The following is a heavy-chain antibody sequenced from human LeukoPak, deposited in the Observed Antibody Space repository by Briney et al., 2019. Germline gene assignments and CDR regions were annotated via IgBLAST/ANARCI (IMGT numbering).Heavy chain of an antibody. CDR2: VRPYNGDQ. J-gene: IGHJ6*02. Sequence: APVKVSCKASGDIFRRYGVTWARQAPGQGPERMGWVRPYNGDQEYAQKFQGRVTMITDTYTDTSYMELRSLGSDDTAVYYCARPYSANWHPHPYRMDVWGQGTTVIVSS. D-gene: IGHD1-1*01. CDR3: ARPYSANWHPHPYRMDV. V-gene: IGHV1-18*04. CDR1: GDIFRRYG.